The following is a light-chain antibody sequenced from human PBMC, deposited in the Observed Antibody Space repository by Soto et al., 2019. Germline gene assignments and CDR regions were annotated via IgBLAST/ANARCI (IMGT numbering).Light chain of an antibody. Sequence: DIVMTQSPDSLAVSLGERATINCKSSQTLLDSSNNKASLSWYQQKPGQPPKLLIYWTSTREFGVPDRFSGSGSGTDFTLTISSLQAEDVAVYFCQQYFNSPRTFGHGTKVDIK. V-gene: IGKV4-1*01. CDR2: WTS. J-gene: IGKJ1*01. CDR1: QTLLDSSNNKAS. CDR3: QQYFNSPRT.